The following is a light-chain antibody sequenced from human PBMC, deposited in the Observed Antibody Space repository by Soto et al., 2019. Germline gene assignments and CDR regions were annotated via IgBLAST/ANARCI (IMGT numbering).Light chain of an antibody. CDR2: GAS. V-gene: IGKV3-20*01. J-gene: IGKJ2*01. Sequence: TQSPSTLSASVGDRGTISCRASQSVSSYLAWYQQKPGQAPRLLIYGASRRATGIPDRFSGSGSGTDFTLTSSRLEPEDFAVYFCHQYATSPYTFGQGTKVDIK. CDR3: HQYATSPYT. CDR1: QSVSSY.